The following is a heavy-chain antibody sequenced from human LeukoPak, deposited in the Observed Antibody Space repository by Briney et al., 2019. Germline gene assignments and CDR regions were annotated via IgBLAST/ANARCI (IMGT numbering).Heavy chain of an antibody. CDR2: ISSSSSHI. V-gene: IGHV3-21*01. Sequence: GGSLRLSCAASGFTFSSFSMNWVRQAPGKGLEWVSSISSSSSHIYYADSVRGRFTISRDNAKNSLYLQMNSLRAEDTAVYYYAREINEPGAAAGGSNWFDPWGQGTLVTVSS. J-gene: IGHJ5*02. CDR1: GFTFSSFS. D-gene: IGHD6-13*01. CDR3: AREINEPGAAAGGSNWFDP.